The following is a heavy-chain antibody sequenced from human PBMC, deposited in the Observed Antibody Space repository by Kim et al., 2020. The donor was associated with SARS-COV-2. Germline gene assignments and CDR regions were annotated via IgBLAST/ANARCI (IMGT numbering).Heavy chain of an antibody. V-gene: IGHV3-23*01. J-gene: IGHJ4*02. CDR2: GSGGST. Sequence: GSGGSTYYADSVKGRFTISRDNSKNTLYLQMNSLRAEDTAVYYCAKDTDGWGQGTLVTVSS. CDR3: AKDTDG. D-gene: IGHD4-17*01.